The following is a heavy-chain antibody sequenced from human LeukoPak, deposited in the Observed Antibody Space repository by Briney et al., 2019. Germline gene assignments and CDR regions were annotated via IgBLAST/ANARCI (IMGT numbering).Heavy chain of an antibody. D-gene: IGHD5-12*01. V-gene: IGHV4-39*01. Sequence: SETLSLTCTVSGDSISNRDYLWGWIRQPPGKGLEWIGSIYYSGSTYYNPSLKSRVTISVDTSKNQFSLKLSSVTAADTAVYYCARQGGSVLHYSDYWGQGTLVTVSS. CDR3: ARQGGSVLHYSDY. CDR2: IYYSGST. CDR1: GDSISNRDYL. J-gene: IGHJ4*02.